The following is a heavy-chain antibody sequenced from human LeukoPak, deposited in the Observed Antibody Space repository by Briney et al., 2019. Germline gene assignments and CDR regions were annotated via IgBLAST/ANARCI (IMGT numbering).Heavy chain of an antibody. V-gene: IGHV1-8*03. J-gene: IGHJ4*02. Sequence: ASVKVSCKASGYTFTSYDINWVRQATGQGLEWMGWMNPNSGNTGYAQKFQGRVTITRNTSISTAYMELSSLRSEDTAVYYCARVSRSIAAVSRIRREKQLFDYWGQGTLVTVSS. D-gene: IGHD6-6*01. CDR2: MNPNSGNT. CDR1: GYTFTSYD. CDR3: ARVSRSIAAVSRIRREKQLFDY.